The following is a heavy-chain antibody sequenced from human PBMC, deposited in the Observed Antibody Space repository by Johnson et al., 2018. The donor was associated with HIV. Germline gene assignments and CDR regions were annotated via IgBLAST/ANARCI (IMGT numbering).Heavy chain of an antibody. CDR3: GFDI. J-gene: IGHJ3*02. CDR2: IKQDGSET. V-gene: IGHV3-7*05. CDR1: GFTFSDYW. Sequence: VQLVESGGGLVQPGGSLRLSCAGSGFTFSDYWMKWVRQAPGKGLEWVAKIKQDGSETYYVDSVKGRFTISRDNAKNLLFLQMNSLRAEDTAVYYCGFDIWGQGAMFTVSS.